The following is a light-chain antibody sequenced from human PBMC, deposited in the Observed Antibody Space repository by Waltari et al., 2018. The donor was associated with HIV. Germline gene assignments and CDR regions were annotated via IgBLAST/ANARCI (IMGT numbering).Light chain of an antibody. J-gene: IGKJ5*01. Sequence: DIVMTQSPLSLPVTPGEPASISCRSSQSLLNSNGFNYLDWYLQKPGQSPRLLIYLASDRAPGVPDRFTGSGSGTEFTLKISRVEAEDVGVYYCMQALQTPLITFGQGTRLEIK. CDR2: LAS. V-gene: IGKV2-28*01. CDR3: MQALQTPLIT. CDR1: QSLLNSNGFNY.